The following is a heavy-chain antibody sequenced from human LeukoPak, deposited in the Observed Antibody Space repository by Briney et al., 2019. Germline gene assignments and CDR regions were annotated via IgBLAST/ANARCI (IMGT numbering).Heavy chain of an antibody. CDR2: ISSSSSYI. CDR3: ARDAILFYGSGSFLDY. V-gene: IGHV3-21*01. Sequence: GGSLRLSCAASGFTFSGYEMNWVRQAPGKGLEWVSSISSSSSYIYYADSVKGRFTISRDNAKNSLYLQMNSLRAEDTAVYYCARDAILFYGSGSFLDYWGQGTLVTVSS. J-gene: IGHJ4*02. D-gene: IGHD3-10*01. CDR1: GFTFSGYE.